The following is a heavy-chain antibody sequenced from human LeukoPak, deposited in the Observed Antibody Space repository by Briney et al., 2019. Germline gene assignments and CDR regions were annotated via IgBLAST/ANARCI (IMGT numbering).Heavy chain of an antibody. CDR2: ISGGGGGT. V-gene: IGHV3-23*01. CDR1: GVSFSTYY. D-gene: IGHD3-16*01. Sequence: GGSLSLSCRVSGVSFSTYYRSWIRQTPGKGLEWVSSISGGGGGTYYAHSVKGRFTVSRDNANNPLYLQMNGLTAADTAFDYWGKVRPDGTWLCLLVWALWGEGTLVTVSS. J-gene: IGHJ1*01. CDR3: GKVRPDGTWLCLLVWAL.